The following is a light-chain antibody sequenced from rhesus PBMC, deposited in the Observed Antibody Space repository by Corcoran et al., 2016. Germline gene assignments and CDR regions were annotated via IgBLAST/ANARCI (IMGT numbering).Light chain of an antibody. CDR3: QHSYGTPYS. CDR2: AAS. CDR1: ENVNNY. V-gene: IGKV1-74*01. Sequence: DIQMTQSPSSLSASVGDRVTITCRASENVNNYLHWYQQKPGKAPKLLIYAASTLQSGVPSRFSGSGSGTDYTFNISSLQPEDVATYYCQHSYGTPYSFGQGTKVEIK. J-gene: IGKJ2*01.